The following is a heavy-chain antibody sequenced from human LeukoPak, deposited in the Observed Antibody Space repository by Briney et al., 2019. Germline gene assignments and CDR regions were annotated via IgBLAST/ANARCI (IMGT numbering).Heavy chain of an antibody. D-gene: IGHD6-13*01. Sequence: ASVKVSCKASGYTFTRYGITWVRQAPGQGLEWMGWINPNSGGTNYAQKFQGRVTMTTDTSISTAYMEVSGLRSDDTAVYYCARVRIGQQLDKYYYYAMDVWGQGTTVTVSS. CDR1: GYTFTRYG. V-gene: IGHV1-2*02. J-gene: IGHJ6*02. CDR3: ARVRIGQQLDKYYYYAMDV. CDR2: INPNSGGT.